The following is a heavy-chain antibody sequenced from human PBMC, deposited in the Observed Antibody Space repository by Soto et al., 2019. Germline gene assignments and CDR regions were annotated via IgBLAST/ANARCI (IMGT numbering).Heavy chain of an antibody. Sequence: RRLSCAASGFTFSSYGMHWVRQAPGKGLEWVAVISYDGSNKYYADSVKGRFTISRDNSKNTLYLQMNSLRAEDTAVYYCASGDSPGAFDIWGQGTMVTVSS. CDR1: GFTFSSYG. V-gene: IGHV3-30*03. CDR3: ASGDSPGAFDI. J-gene: IGHJ3*02. CDR2: ISYDGSNK. D-gene: IGHD3-22*01.